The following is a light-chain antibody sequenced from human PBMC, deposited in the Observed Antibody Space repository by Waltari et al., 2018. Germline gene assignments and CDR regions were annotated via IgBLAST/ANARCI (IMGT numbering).Light chain of an antibody. CDR3: SSYTSSSTLE. J-gene: IGLJ2*01. V-gene: IGLV2-14*01. CDR2: EVS. CDR1: SGAVGCYNY. Sequence: QSALTQPASVSGSPGQSITISCTGTSGAVGCYNYVSWYQQTPGKAPKLMIYEVSNRPSGVSNRFSGSKSGNTASLTISGLQVEDEADYYGSSYTSSSTLEFGGGTKLTVL.